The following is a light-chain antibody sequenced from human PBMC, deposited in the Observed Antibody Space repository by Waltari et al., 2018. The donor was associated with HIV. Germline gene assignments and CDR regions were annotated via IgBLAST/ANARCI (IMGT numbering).Light chain of an antibody. CDR2: GAS. V-gene: IGKV1-9*01. CDR1: QGISSY. CDR3: QQLISYPQT. J-gene: IGKJ2*01. Sequence: DIQLTQSPSFLSASIGDRVTITCRASQGISSYLAWYQQKPGKAPKLLIYGASTLQSGVPSRFSGSGSGTEFTLTISSLQPEDFATYFCQQLISYPQTFGQGTKLEIK.